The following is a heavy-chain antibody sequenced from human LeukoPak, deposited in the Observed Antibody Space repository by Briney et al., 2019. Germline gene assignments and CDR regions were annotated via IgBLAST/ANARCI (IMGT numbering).Heavy chain of an antibody. CDR3: ARAPSPASYAMDV. J-gene: IGHJ6*02. CDR1: GYTVRSFD. CDR2: MNPNSGNT. Sequence: ASVKVSCKASGYTVRSFDVNWVRQATGQGLEWMGWMNPNSGNTGYAQEFQGRVTMTRNTSINTAYMEVSGLTSEDTAVYYCARAPSPASYAMDVWGQGTTVTVSS. V-gene: IGHV1-8*01.